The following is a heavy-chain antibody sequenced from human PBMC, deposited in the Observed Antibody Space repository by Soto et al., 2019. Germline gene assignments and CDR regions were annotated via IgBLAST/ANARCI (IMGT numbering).Heavy chain of an antibody. CDR2: IYYNGST. V-gene: IGHV4-31*03. D-gene: IGHD3-22*01. J-gene: IGHJ4*02. CDR3: ARDGYGD. Sequence: QVQLQESGPGLVKPSQTLPLTCTVSGGSITSGTYYWSWIRQHPGKGLEWVGYIYYNGSTYFNPSLKSRVTISLDTSKNQFSLKLSSVTAADTAVYYCARDGYGDWGQGTLVTVSS. CDR1: GGSITSGTYY.